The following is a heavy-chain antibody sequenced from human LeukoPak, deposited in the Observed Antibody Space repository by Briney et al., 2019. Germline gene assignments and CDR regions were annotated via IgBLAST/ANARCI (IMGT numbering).Heavy chain of an antibody. D-gene: IGHD3-16*01. CDR3: ARGGGVRTGRDWRPGNWFDP. CDR2: IYSGESP. J-gene: IGHJ5*02. Sequence: PSETLSLTCSVSGYSISSGYFWGWIRHPPGKGLGWIGIIYSGESPYYSPSLESRISISIDTSKNQFSLKFSSVTAADTAVYYCARGGGVRTGRDWRPGNWFDPWGQGTLVIVSS. V-gene: IGHV4-38-2*02. CDR1: GYSISSGYF.